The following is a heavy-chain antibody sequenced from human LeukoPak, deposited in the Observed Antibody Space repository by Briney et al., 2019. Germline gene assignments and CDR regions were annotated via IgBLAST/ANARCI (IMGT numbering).Heavy chain of an antibody. CDR1: GYSISSGYY. Sequence: KPSETLSLXCAVSGYSISSGYYWGWIPQPPGKGLAWIGSIYHSGSTYYNPSLKSRVTISVDTSKNQFSLKLSSVTAADTAVYYCARLAVRPFYYMDVWGKGTTVTVSS. D-gene: IGHD2-2*01. J-gene: IGHJ6*03. V-gene: IGHV4-38-2*01. CDR3: ARLAVRPFYYMDV. CDR2: IYHSGST.